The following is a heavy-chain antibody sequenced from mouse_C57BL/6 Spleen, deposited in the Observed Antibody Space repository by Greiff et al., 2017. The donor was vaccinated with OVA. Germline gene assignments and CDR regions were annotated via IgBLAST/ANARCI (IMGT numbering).Heavy chain of an antibody. J-gene: IGHJ2*01. CDR3: ALRQLRLHFDY. V-gene: IGHV1-50*01. CDR2: IDPSDSYT. CDR1: GYTFTSYL. Sequence: QVQLQQPGAELVKPGASVKLSCKASGYTFTSYLMQWVKQRPGQGLEWIGEIDPSDSYTNYNQKFKGKATLTVDTSSSTAYMQLSSLTSEDSAVYYCALRQLRLHFDYWGQGTTLTVSS. D-gene: IGHD3-2*02.